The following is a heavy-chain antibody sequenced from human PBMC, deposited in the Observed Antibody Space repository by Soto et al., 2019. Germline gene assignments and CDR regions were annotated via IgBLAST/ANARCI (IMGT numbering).Heavy chain of an antibody. CDR1: GYTFSRYG. CDR3: AKNGQPPYYYYGLDV. V-gene: IGHV1-18*01. J-gene: IGHJ6*02. D-gene: IGHD2-8*01. CDR2: ISGYNGDT. Sequence: ASVKVSCKAFGYTFSRYGISWVRQAPGQGLEWMGWISGYNGDTNYAQKFQGRVTMTIDTSTTTAYMELRGLTSDDTAIYYCAKNGQPPYYYYGLDVWG.